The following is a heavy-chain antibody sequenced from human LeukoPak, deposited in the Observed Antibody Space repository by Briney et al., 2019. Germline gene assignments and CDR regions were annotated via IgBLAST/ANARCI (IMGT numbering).Heavy chain of an antibody. CDR3: ARGDPSWGVVVISEAHY. V-gene: IGHV3-48*04. Sequence: GGSLRLSCVASGFTFSTYSMKWVRQAPGKGLEWVSYISDSSSTIYYADSVRGRFTISRDNAKNSLYLQMNSLRAEDTAVYYCARGDPSWGVVVISEAHYWGQGTLVTVSS. CDR1: GFTFSTYS. D-gene: IGHD3-22*01. CDR2: ISDSSSTI. J-gene: IGHJ4*02.